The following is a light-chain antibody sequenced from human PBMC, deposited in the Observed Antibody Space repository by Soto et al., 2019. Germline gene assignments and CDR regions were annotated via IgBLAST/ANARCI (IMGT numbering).Light chain of an antibody. J-gene: IGLJ2*01. V-gene: IGLV2-14*01. CDR2: DVS. Sequence: QSALTQPASVSGSPGQSITISCTGTSSDIDDYNYVSWYQQHPGRAPRLIISDVSDRPSGNSNRFSGSKSGNTASLTISGLQAEDEADYYCSSYPHTTATVLFGGGTKLTVL. CDR3: SSYPHTTATVL. CDR1: SSDIDDYNY.